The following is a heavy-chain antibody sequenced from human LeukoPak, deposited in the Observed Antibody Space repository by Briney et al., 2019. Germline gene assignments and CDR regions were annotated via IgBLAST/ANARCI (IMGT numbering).Heavy chain of an antibody. Sequence: ASVKVSCLASGYTLTTFGLSWLRQAPGHGLEWIGWISTYNGNTNYAQKLQGRVTMTTDTATRTAYMDLRSLRSDDSAVYYGAIRTGTYPYYFDYWGQGTLVTVSS. CDR2: ISTYNGNT. CDR1: GYTLTTFG. J-gene: IGHJ4*02. V-gene: IGHV1-18*01. CDR3: AIRTGTYPYYFDY. D-gene: IGHD1-26*01.